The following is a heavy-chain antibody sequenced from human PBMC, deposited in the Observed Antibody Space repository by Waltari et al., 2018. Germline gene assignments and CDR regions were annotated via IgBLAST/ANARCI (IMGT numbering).Heavy chain of an antibody. J-gene: IGHJ6*02. Sequence: QVQLQQWGAGLLKPSETLSHTCAVYGGSFSGYYWSRIRQPPGTGLEWSGEINHSGSTNYNPSLKSRVTISVDTSKNQFSLKLSSVTAADTAVYYCARGQRYCSGGSCYFHSNYYYYGMDVWGQGTTVTVSS. CDR1: GGSFSGYY. D-gene: IGHD2-15*01. V-gene: IGHV4-34*01. CDR2: INHSGST. CDR3: ARGQRYCSGGSCYFHSNYYYYGMDV.